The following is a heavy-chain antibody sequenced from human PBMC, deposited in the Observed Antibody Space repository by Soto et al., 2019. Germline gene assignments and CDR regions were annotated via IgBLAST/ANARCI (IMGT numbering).Heavy chain of an antibody. Sequence: SGTLSITLAVSSGSILSSGYYWGWIRQPPGNGLEWIGSIYYSGSTYYNPSLKSRVTISVDTSKNTLYLQMKSLRAEDTAVYYCARDPPATRHGMDVWGQATTVTVSS. CDR2: IYYSGST. V-gene: IGHV4-39*07. J-gene: IGHJ6*02. CDR3: ARDPPATRHGMDV. CDR1: SGSILSSGYY.